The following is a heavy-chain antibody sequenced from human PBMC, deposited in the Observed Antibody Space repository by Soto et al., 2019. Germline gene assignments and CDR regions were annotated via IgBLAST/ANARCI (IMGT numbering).Heavy chain of an antibody. CDR3: ARGGGSYWYFDL. CDR1: GGSISTYY. Sequence: PSETLSLTCTVSGGSISTYYWSWIRQPPGKGLEWVGYIYYSGSTKYNPSLRSRVTMSVDTSKNQFSLRLSSVTAADTAMYYCARGGGSYWYFDLWGRGTLVTVSS. D-gene: IGHD1-26*01. CDR2: IYYSGST. J-gene: IGHJ2*01. V-gene: IGHV4-59*01.